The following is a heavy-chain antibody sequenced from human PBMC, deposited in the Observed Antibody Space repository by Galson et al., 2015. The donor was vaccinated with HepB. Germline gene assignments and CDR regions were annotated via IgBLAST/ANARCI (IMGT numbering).Heavy chain of an antibody. J-gene: IGHJ4*02. V-gene: IGHV1-3*01. Sequence: SVTVSCKASGYTFTSYAMHWVRQAPGQRLEWMGWINAGNGNTKYSQKFQGRVTITRDTSASTAYMELSSLRSEDTAVYYCARGGPRSRVATKYFFDYWGQGTLVTVSS. CDR3: ARGGPRSRVATKYFFDY. D-gene: IGHD5-12*01. CDR1: GYTFTSYA. CDR2: INAGNGNT.